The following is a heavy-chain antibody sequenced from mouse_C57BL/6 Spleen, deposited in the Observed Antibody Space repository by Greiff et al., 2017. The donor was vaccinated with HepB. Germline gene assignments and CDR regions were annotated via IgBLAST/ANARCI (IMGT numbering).Heavy chain of an antibody. Sequence: VQLQQSGAELVKPGASVKMSCKASGYTFTSYWITWVKQRPGQGLEWIGDIYPGSGSTNYNEKFKSKATLTVDTSSSTAYMQLSSLTSEDSAVYYCARGDYYGSSCFDYWGQSTTLTVSS. J-gene: IGHJ2*01. V-gene: IGHV1-55*01. CDR1: GYTFTSYW. CDR2: IYPGSGST. D-gene: IGHD1-1*01. CDR3: ARGDYYGSSCFDY.